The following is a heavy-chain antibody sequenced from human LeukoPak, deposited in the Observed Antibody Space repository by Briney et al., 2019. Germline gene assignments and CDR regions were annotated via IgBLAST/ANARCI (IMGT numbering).Heavy chain of an antibody. V-gene: IGHV1-69*05. D-gene: IGHD4-17*01. CDR3: ARGGPEMTTVTTIDY. J-gene: IGHJ4*02. CDR1: GGTSSSYA. Sequence: SVKVSCKASGGTSSSYAISWVRQAPGQGLEWMGRIIPIFGTANYAQKFQGRVTITTDESTSTAYMELSSLRSEDTAVYYCARGGPEMTTVTTIDYWGQGTLVTVSS. CDR2: IIPIFGTA.